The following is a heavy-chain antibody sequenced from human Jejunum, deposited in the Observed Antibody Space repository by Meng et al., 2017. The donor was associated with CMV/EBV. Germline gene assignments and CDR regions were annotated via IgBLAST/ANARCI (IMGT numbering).Heavy chain of an antibody. V-gene: IGHV4-61*01. CDR3: ARNVYTYGFDAFDI. Sequence: GSFSGGHYYWNWIWQPPGKGLEWIGYIYNSGSTDYNPSLKSRVTISLDTSKNQFSLKLSSLTAADTAVYYCARNVYTYGFDAFDIWGQGTMVTVSS. D-gene: IGHD5-18*01. CDR2: IYNSGST. CDR1: GSFSGGHYY. J-gene: IGHJ3*02.